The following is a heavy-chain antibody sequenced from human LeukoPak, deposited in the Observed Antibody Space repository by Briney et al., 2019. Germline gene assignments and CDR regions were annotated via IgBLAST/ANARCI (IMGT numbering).Heavy chain of an antibody. Sequence: GGSLRLSCAASGFTFSSYWMHWVRQAPGKGLVWVSHINSEGSDTTYADSVKGRFTISRDNAKNTLYLQMNSLRAEDTAVYYCAKNGPGLDYFDYWGQGTLVTVSS. CDR3: AKNGPGLDYFDY. V-gene: IGHV3-74*01. CDR1: GFTFSSYW. D-gene: IGHD3-10*01. J-gene: IGHJ4*02. CDR2: INSEGSDT.